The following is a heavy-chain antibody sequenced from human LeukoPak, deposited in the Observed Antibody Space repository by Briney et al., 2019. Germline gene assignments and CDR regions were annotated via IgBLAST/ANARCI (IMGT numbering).Heavy chain of an antibody. J-gene: IGHJ4*02. Sequence: SETLSLTCTVSGGSIGSSSYYWGWIRQPPGKGLEWIGSIYYSGSTYYNPSLKSRVTIPVDTSKNQFSLKLSSVTAADTAVYYCARDNYYDSSGYHNYFDYWGQGTLVTVSS. CDR2: IYYSGST. D-gene: IGHD3-22*01. V-gene: IGHV4-39*07. CDR1: GGSIGSSSYY. CDR3: ARDNYYDSSGYHNYFDY.